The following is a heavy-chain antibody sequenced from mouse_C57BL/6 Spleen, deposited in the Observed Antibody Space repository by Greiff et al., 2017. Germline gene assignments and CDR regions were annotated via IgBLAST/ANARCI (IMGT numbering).Heavy chain of an antibody. V-gene: IGHV5-4*01. D-gene: IGHD1-2*01. Sequence: EVKVEESGGGLVKPGGSLKLSCAASGFTFSSYAMSWVRQTPEKRLEWVATISDGGSYTYYPDNVKGRFTISRDNAKNNLYLQMSHLKSEDTAMYYCARDLLRRRAMDYWGQGTSVTVSS. CDR3: ARDLLRRRAMDY. CDR2: ISDGGSYT. J-gene: IGHJ4*01. CDR1: GFTFSSYA.